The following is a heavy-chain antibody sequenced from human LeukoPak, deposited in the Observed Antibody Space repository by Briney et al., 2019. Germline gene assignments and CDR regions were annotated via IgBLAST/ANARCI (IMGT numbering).Heavy chain of an antibody. Sequence: PGGSLRLSCAASGFTFSTYGMHWVRQAPGKGLEWVAVISYDGGNKYYADSVKGRFTISRDNSKNTLYLQMNSLSDEDTAVYYCASKNPQPATTDYWGQGTLVTVSS. V-gene: IGHV3-30*03. CDR3: ASKNPQPATTDY. D-gene: IGHD1-1*01. CDR1: GFTFSTYG. CDR2: ISYDGGNK. J-gene: IGHJ4*02.